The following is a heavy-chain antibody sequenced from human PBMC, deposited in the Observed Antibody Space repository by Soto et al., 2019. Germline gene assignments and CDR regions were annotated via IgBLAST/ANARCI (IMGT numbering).Heavy chain of an antibody. J-gene: IGHJ4*02. Sequence: PGGSLRLSCVVSGFSVSSNFMSWVRQAPGKGLEWVSVIHSGGSTYYADSVKGRFIISRDDSKNTLYLQMNSLRVEDTAVYYCARKVDYFDYWGQGTLVTVSS. CDR3: ARKVDYFDY. CDR2: IHSGGST. CDR1: GFSVSSNF. V-gene: IGHV3-66*01.